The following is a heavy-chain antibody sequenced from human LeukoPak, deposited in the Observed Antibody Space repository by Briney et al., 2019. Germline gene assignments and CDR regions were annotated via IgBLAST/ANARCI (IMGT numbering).Heavy chain of an antibody. CDR2: INHSGST. D-gene: IGHD6-19*01. CDR1: GGSFSGYY. J-gene: IGHJ4*02. V-gene: IGHV4-34*01. Sequence: SETLSLTCAVYGGSFSGYYRSWIRQPPGKGLEWIGEINHSGSTNYNPSLKSRVTISVDTSKNQFSLKLSSVTAADTAVYYCASTAGPGDYWGQGTLVTVSS. CDR3: ASTAGPGDY.